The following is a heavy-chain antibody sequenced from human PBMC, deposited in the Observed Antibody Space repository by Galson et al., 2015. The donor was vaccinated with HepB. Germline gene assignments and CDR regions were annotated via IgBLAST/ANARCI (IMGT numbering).Heavy chain of an antibody. J-gene: IGHJ5*02. D-gene: IGHD3-10*01. Sequence: SETLSLTCTVSGGSISSYYWSWIRQPPGKGLEWIGYIYYSGSTNYNPSLKSRVTISVDTSKNQFSLKLSSVTAADTAVYYCASSPVGSGKWNWFDPWGQGTLVTVSS. CDR1: GGSISSYY. CDR3: ASSPVGSGKWNWFDP. V-gene: IGHV4-59*01. CDR2: IYYSGST.